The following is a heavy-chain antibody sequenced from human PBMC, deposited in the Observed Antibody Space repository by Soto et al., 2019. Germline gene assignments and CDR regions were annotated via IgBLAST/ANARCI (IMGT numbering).Heavy chain of an antibody. CDR3: ARASQYSSGWYEMAEFDY. CDR2: ISAYNGNT. CDR1: GYTFTSYG. J-gene: IGHJ4*02. Sequence: ASVKVSCKASGYTFTSYGISWVRQAPGQGLEWMGWISAYNGNTNYAQKLQGRVTMTTDTSTSTAYMELRSLRSDDTAVYYCARASQYSSGWYEMAEFDYWGQGTLVTVSS. D-gene: IGHD6-19*01. V-gene: IGHV1-18*01.